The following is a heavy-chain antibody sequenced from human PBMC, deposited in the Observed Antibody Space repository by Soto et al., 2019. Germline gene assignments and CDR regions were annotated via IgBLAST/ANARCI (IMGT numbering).Heavy chain of an antibody. J-gene: IGHJ4*02. CDR3: MRSHGAY. V-gene: IGHV4-61*01. D-gene: IGHD2-8*01. CDR1: GGSVSSGPYH. Sequence: QVQLQESGPGLVKTSETLSLTCTVSGGSVSSGPYHWNWVRQPPGKGLEWIGHISYSGTANYNPSLRGRVTRATDTSMNQFSLRLTSVTAADTAVYYCMRSHGAYWGQGALVTVSP. CDR2: ISYSGTA.